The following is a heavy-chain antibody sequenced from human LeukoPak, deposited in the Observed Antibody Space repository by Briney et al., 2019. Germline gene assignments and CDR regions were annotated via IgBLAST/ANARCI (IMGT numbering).Heavy chain of an antibody. V-gene: IGHV4-59*01. CDR3: ARIRGYSGYAIFDY. CDR1: GGSISSYY. Sequence: SETLSLTCTVSGGSISSYYWSWLRQPPGKGLEWIGYIYYSGSTNYNPSLKSRVTISVDTSKNQFSLKLSSVTAADTAVYYCARIRGYSGYAIFDYWGQGTLVTVSS. D-gene: IGHD5-12*01. J-gene: IGHJ4*02. CDR2: IYYSGST.